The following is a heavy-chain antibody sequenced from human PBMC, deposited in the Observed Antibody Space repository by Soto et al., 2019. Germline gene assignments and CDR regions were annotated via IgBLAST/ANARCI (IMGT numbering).Heavy chain of an antibody. CDR2: IGTAGDT. D-gene: IGHD4-17*01. V-gene: IGHV3-13*01. J-gene: IGHJ4*02. Sequence: GGSLRLSCAASGFTFSSYDMHWVRKATGKGLEWVSAIGTAGDTYYPGSVKGRFTISRENAKNSLYLQMNSLRAEDTAVYYCARGPDFYGDYYFDYWGQGTLVTVSS. CDR3: ARGPDFYGDYYFDY. CDR1: GFTFSSYD.